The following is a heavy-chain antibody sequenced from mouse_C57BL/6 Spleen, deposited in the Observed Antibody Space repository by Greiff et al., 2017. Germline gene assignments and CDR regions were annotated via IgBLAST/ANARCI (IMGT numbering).Heavy chain of an antibody. CDR2: IYPGDGNT. J-gene: IGHJ2*01. CDR1: GYAFSSSC. D-gene: IGHD2-3*01. V-gene: IGHV1-82*01. CDR3: AREDDDYLDY. Sequence: VQLQQSGPELVKPGASVKISCTASGYAFSSSCMNWVQQRPGEGLEGIGRIYPGDGNTNYNGKFKSKATLTVDKSSSTAYVQLSSLTSEDSAVSFCAREDDDYLDYWGQGTTLTVSS.